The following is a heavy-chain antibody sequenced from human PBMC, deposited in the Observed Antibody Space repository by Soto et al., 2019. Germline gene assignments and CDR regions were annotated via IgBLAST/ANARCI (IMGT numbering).Heavy chain of an antibody. Sequence: ASVKVSCKASGYTLTSYYLHWVRQAPGQGPAWMGIINPSGGIANDAQKLPDRVTMTSDTSTSTVYMELSSLRSEDTAVYYCARVRSTTRYYYYYGMEVWGQGTTVTVSS. D-gene: IGHD2-2*01. J-gene: IGHJ6*02. V-gene: IGHV1-46*01. CDR2: INPSGGIA. CDR1: GYTLTSYY. CDR3: ARVRSTTRYYYYYGMEV.